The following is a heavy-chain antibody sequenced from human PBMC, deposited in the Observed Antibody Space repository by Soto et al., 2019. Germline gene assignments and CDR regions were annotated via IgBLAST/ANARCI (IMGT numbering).Heavy chain of an antibody. CDR2: FRTGGDDGTT. CDR1: GFTFSTYS. Sequence: PGGSLRLSCAASGFTFSTYSMSWVRQAPGKGLEWVSGFRTGGDDGTTYYADSVKGRFTISRDNSKNTMFLQMNSLRVEDTAISYCAKKVNSGPGSQYFDYWGQGTLVTVSS. J-gene: IGHJ4*02. CDR3: AKKVNSGPGSQYFDY. V-gene: IGHV3-23*01. D-gene: IGHD3-10*01.